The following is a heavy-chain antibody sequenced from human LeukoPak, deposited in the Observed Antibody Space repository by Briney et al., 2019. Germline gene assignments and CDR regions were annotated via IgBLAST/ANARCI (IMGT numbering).Heavy chain of an antibody. V-gene: IGHV3-23*01. CDR1: GFTFSSYG. D-gene: IGHD3-10*01. CDR3: AKALRDMVRGVIISTVTTVGFDY. Sequence: GRSLRLSCAASGFTFSSYGMHWVRQAPGKGLEWVSAISGSGGSTYYADSVKGRFTISRDNSKNTLYLQMNSLRAEDTAVYYCAKALRDMVRGVIISTVTTVGFDYWGQGTLVTVSS. CDR2: ISGSGGST. J-gene: IGHJ4*02.